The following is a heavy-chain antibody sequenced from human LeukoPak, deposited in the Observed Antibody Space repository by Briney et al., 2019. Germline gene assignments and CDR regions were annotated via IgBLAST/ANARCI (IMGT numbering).Heavy chain of an antibody. CDR2: IKQDGSEK. CDR1: GFTFSSYW. J-gene: IGHJ4*02. D-gene: IGHD2-15*01. CDR3: ARALRRGSMPGYCSGGSCYAFDY. V-gene: IGHV3-7*01. Sequence: PGGSLRLSCAASGFTFSSYWMSWVRQAPGKGLEWVANIKQDGSEKYYVDSVKGRFTISRDNAKNSLYLQMNSLRAEDTAVYYCARALRRGSMPGYCSGGSCYAFDYWGQGTLVTVSS.